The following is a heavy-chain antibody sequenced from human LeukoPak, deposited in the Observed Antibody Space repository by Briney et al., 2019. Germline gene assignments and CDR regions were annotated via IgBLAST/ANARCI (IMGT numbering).Heavy chain of an antibody. CDR3: ARDYADYVGYFFFDY. Sequence: GGSLRLSCAASGFTFNNYAMNWVRQAPGKGLEWVSSISGGGETTYYADSAKGGFTIPRDNSQNTLYLQMNSLRAEDTAVYYCARDYADYVGYFFFDYWGQGTLVTVSS. V-gene: IGHV3-23*01. CDR1: GFTFNNYA. CDR2: ISGGGETT. J-gene: IGHJ4*02. D-gene: IGHD4-17*01.